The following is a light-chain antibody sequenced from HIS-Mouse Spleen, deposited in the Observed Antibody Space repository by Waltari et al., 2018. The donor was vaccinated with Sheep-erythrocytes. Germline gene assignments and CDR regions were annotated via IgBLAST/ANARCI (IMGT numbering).Light chain of an antibody. CDR2: EVS. Sequence: QSAMTQPPSASGSPGHSFTLSLTGPSSHVVGDNYVSWYQQHPGKAPKLMIYEVSKRPSGVPDRFSGSKSGNTASLTVSGLQAEDEADYYCSSYAGSNNWVFGGGTKLTVL. J-gene: IGLJ3*02. V-gene: IGLV2-8*01. CDR1: SSHVVGDNY. CDR3: SSYAGSNNWV.